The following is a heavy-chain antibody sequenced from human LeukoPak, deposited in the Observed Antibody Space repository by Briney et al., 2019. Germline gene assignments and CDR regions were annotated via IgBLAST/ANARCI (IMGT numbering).Heavy chain of an antibody. J-gene: IGHJ2*01. CDR3: ASIGDYHWYLDL. V-gene: IGHV4-59*08. CDR1: GGSIGSYY. D-gene: IGHD4-17*01. Sequence: SGTLSLTCTVSGGSIGSYYWSWIRQPPGKGLEWIGYIYYSGSTNYNPSLKSRVTISVDTSKNQFSLKLSSVTAADTAVYYCASIGDYHWYLDLWGRGTLVTVSS. CDR2: IYYSGST.